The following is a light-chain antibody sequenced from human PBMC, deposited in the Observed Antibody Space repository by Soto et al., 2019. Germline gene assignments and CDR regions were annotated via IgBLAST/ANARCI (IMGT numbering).Light chain of an antibody. V-gene: IGKV3-11*01. CDR2: DAS. Sequence: EIVLTQSPATLSLSPGERATLSCRASQSVSSYLAWYQQKPGQAPRLLIYDASNRATGIPARFSGSGSGTDFTLTISSLEPEDLAVYYCQQRSNWLTFGQGTKVDIK. CDR3: QQRSNWLT. CDR1: QSVSSY. J-gene: IGKJ1*01.